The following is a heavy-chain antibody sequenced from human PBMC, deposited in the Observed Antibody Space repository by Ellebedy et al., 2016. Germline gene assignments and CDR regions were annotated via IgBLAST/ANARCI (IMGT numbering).Heavy chain of an antibody. J-gene: IGHJ4*02. Sequence: ASVKVSCKAPGQTFSRYYMHWVRQAPGRGLEWLGVVNPYVGSTTYAQKLQGRVTMTRDTSTSTVNMELRSLRFDDTAVYYCAREGSTVTFDYWGQGTLVTVSS. D-gene: IGHD4-17*01. CDR3: AREGSTVTFDY. CDR1: GQTFSRYY. V-gene: IGHV1-46*04. CDR2: VNPYVGST.